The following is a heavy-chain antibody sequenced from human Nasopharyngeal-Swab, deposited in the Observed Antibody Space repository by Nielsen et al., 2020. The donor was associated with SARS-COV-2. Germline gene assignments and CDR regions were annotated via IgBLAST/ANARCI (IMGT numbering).Heavy chain of an antibody. V-gene: IGHV1-46*01. J-gene: IGHJ4*02. CDR2: INPSGGST. CDR3: ARVWGMSSSPFDY. CDR1: GYTFTSDY. Sequence: ASVKVSCKASGYTFTSDYMHRVRQAPGQGLEWMGIINPSGGSTSYSQKFQGRVTMTRDTATSKVYMELSSLRSEDTAVFYCARVWGMSSSPFDYWGQGTLVTVSS. D-gene: IGHD3-16*01.